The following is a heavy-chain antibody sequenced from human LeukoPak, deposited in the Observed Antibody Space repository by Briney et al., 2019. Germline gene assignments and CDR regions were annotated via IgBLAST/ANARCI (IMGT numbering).Heavy chain of an antibody. D-gene: IGHD6-13*01. J-gene: IGHJ4*02. Sequence: GGSLRLSCAASGFTFSSYEMNWVRQAPGKGLEWVSYISSSGSTIYYADSVKGRFTISRGNAKNSLYLQMNSLRAEDTAVYYCAKDQFRYSSSWSYYFDYWGQGTLVTVSS. CDR3: AKDQFRYSSSWSYYFDY. V-gene: IGHV3-48*03. CDR1: GFTFSSYE. CDR2: ISSSGSTI.